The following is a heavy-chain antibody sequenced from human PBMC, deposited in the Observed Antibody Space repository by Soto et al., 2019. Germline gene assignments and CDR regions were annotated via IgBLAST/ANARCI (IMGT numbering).Heavy chain of an antibody. CDR1: GFTFGSYT. J-gene: IGHJ4*02. D-gene: IGHD4-17*01. Sequence: EVHLVESGGSLVEPGGSLRLSCAASGFTFGSYTMNWVRQAPGKGLEWVSSISSSSSYIYYADSVKGRFTLSRDNAKNSLFLQMNSLRAEDTALYYCARDIFGDYEAGIDYWGQGTLVTVSS. CDR2: ISSSSSYI. V-gene: IGHV3-21*01. CDR3: ARDIFGDYEAGIDY.